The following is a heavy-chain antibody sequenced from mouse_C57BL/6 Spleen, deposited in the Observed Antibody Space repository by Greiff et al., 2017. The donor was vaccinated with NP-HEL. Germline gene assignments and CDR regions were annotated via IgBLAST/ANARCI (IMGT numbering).Heavy chain of an antibody. D-gene: IGHD1-1*01. CDR3: ARGAITTVVFDY. CDR1: GYTFTDYY. V-gene: IGHV1-26*01. CDR2: INPNNGGT. J-gene: IGHJ2*01. Sequence: VQLQQSGPELVKPGASVKISCKASGYTFTDYYMNWVKQSHGKSLEWIGDINPNNGGTSYNQKFKGKATLTVDKSSSTAYMELRSLTSEDSAVYYCARGAITTVVFDYWGQGTTLTVSS.